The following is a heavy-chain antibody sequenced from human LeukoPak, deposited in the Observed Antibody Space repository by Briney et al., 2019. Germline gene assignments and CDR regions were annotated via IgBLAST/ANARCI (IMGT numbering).Heavy chain of an antibody. Sequence: SETLSLTRTVSGGPISSYYWSWLRQPPGEGLEWIGYIYYSGGTSYNPSLKSRVTISIDTSKNQFSLRLSSVTAADTAVYYCAREGHIWFGDLGNVWGEGTTVTVSS. V-gene: IGHV4-59*01. D-gene: IGHD3-10*01. J-gene: IGHJ6*04. CDR3: AREGHIWFGDLGNV. CDR2: IYYSGGT. CDR1: GGPISSYY.